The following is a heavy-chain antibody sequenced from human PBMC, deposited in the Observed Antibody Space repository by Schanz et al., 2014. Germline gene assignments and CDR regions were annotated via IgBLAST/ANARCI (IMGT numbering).Heavy chain of an antibody. Sequence: QVQLQESGPGVVKPSETLSLTCTVSGGSISTYYWSWIRQSPGKGLEWIGYIYYTGTTNYNPSLKSRFTIPVDPPKTQSPLSLSSVAAADTAVYYCARLGSPHCATSDCHHDWFGPWGQGTLVTVSS. CDR3: ARLGSPHCATSDCHHDWFGP. CDR1: GGSISTYY. J-gene: IGHJ5*02. V-gene: IGHV4-59*08. CDR2: IYYTGTT. D-gene: IGHD1-26*01.